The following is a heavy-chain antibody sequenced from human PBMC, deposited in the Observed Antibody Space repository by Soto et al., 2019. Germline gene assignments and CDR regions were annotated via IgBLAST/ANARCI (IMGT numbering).Heavy chain of an antibody. Sequence: SETLSLTCTVSGGSISSYYWSWIRQPPGKGLEWIGYIYYSGSTNYNPSLKSRVTISVDTSKNQFSLNLSSVTAADTAVYYCARVSDGWPGDHANAFDIWGQGTMVTVSS. CDR1: GGSISSYY. V-gene: IGHV4-59*01. D-gene: IGHD4-17*01. CDR2: IYYSGST. J-gene: IGHJ3*02. CDR3: ARVSDGWPGDHANAFDI.